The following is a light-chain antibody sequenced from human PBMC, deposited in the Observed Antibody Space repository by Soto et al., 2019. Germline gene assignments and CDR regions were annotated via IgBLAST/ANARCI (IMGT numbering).Light chain of an antibody. V-gene: IGLV2-14*01. CDR1: SSDVGGYNY. CDR3: SSYSSGSPLWV. CDR2: EVN. J-gene: IGLJ3*02. Sequence: QSALTQPASVSGSPGQSITISCTGTSSDVGGYNYVSWYQQYPGKAPKLMIYEVNNRPSGVSNRFSGSKSGNTASLTISGPQAEEEADYNCSSYSSGSPLWVFGGGTKRTVL.